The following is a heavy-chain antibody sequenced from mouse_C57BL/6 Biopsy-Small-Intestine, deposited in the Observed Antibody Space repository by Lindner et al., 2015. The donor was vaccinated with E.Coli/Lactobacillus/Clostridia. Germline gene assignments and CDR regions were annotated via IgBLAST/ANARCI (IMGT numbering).Heavy chain of an antibody. V-gene: IGHV5-6*01. CDR1: GFTFSNYG. Sequence: EVQLQESGGDLVKPGGSLKLSCAASGFTFSNYGMSWVRQTPDKRLEWVATISSGGNYTYYPDSVKGRFTISRDNAKNTLYLQMSSLKSEDTAMFYCASHYYGLSWFAYWGQGTLVTVSA. J-gene: IGHJ3*01. CDR3: ASHYYGLSWFAY. CDR2: ISSGGNYT. D-gene: IGHD1-1*01.